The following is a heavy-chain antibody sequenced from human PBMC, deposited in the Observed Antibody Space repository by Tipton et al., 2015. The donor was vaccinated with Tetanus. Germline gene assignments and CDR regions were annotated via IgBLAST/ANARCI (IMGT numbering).Heavy chain of an antibody. D-gene: IGHD1-26*01. CDR2: IYPGDSDT. Sequence: VQLVQSGAEVKKPGESLKISCKGSGYSFTSYWISWVRQMPGKGLEWMGIIYPGDSDTRYSPSFQGQVTISADKSISTAYLQWSSLKATDTAMYYCARHAGATVYYYYMDVWGKGTTVTVSS. CDR3: ARHAGATVYYYYMDV. J-gene: IGHJ6*03. V-gene: IGHV5-51*01. CDR1: GYSFTSYW.